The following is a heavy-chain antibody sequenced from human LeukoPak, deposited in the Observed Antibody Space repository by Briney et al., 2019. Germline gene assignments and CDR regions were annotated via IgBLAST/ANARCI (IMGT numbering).Heavy chain of an antibody. CDR1: GYTFTSYY. D-gene: IGHD5-12*01. V-gene: IGHV1-46*01. CDR3: ARDYRPRWLRYYEHFDY. J-gene: IGHJ4*02. Sequence: ASVKVSCKASGYTFTSYYMHWVRQAPGQGLEWMGIINPSGGSTSYAQKFQGRVTMTRDMSTSTVYMELSSLRSEDTAVYYCARDYRPRWLRYYEHFDYWGQGTLVTVSS. CDR2: INPSGGST.